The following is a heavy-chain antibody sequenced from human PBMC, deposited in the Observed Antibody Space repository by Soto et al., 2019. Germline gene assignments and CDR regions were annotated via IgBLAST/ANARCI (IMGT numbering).Heavy chain of an antibody. CDR1: GFTFSGYW. CDR3: ARGGSESDY. Sequence: EVQLVESGGGLVQPGGSLRLSCAASGFTFSGYWMTWVHQAPGKGLEWVANIKEDGSEKNYVDSVEGRFTISRDNAKNSLYLQMNSLRADDTAVYYCARGGSESDYWGQGTLVTVSS. D-gene: IGHD3-16*01. J-gene: IGHJ4*02. CDR2: IKEDGSEK. V-gene: IGHV3-7*01.